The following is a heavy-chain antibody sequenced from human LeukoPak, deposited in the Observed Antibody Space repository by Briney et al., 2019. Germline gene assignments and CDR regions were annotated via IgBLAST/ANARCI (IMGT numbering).Heavy chain of an antibody. CDR2: ITSSAGST. V-gene: IGHV3-11*05. Sequence: PGGSLRLSCAASGFSVSDCYMRWIRQSPGKGLEWISYITSSAGSTKYADSVKGRFTISKDKAKNSVALQMNSLKSEDTAVYYCARERRGNYFAFESWGQGTLVTVSS. D-gene: IGHD3-16*01. CDR3: ARERRGNYFAFES. J-gene: IGHJ4*02. CDR1: GFSVSDCY.